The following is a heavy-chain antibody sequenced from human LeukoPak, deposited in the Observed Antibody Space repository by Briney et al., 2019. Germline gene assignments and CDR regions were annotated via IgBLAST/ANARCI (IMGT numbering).Heavy chain of an antibody. Sequence: GGSLRLSGAASGFTFSSYSMNWVRQAPGKGLEWVSSISSSSSYIYYAASVKGRFTISRDNAKNSLYLQMNSLRAEDTAVYYCARDLYGDYVGYWGQGTLVTVSS. CDR1: GFTFSSYS. CDR2: ISSSSSYI. CDR3: ARDLYGDYVGY. J-gene: IGHJ4*02. D-gene: IGHD4-17*01. V-gene: IGHV3-21*01.